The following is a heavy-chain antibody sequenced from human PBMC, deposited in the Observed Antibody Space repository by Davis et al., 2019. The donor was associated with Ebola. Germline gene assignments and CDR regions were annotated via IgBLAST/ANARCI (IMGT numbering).Heavy chain of an antibody. V-gene: IGHV3-23*01. CDR1: GFTFSSYA. Sequence: PGGSLRLSCAASGFTFSSYAMSWVRQAPGKGLEWVSAISGSGGSTYYADSVKGRFTISRDNSKNTLYLQMNSLRAEDTAVYYCAKGGSSGSLAPYYYYGMDVWGQGTTVTVSS. D-gene: IGHD6-19*01. J-gene: IGHJ6*02. CDR3: AKGGSSGSLAPYYYYGMDV. CDR2: ISGSGGST.